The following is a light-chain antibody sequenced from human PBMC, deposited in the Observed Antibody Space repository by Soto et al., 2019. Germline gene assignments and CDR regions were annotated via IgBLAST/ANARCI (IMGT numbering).Light chain of an antibody. CDR2: DVT. V-gene: IGLV2-14*01. CDR3: CSYTATSTVV. CDR1: SRDVGGYDY. J-gene: IGLJ3*02. Sequence: QSALTQPASVSGSPGQSITISCTGSSRDVGGYDYVSWYQQHPGQAPKVLIYDVTNRPSGVSNRFSGSKSGNTASLTISGLQAEDEADYYCCSYTATSTVVFGGGTKLTVL.